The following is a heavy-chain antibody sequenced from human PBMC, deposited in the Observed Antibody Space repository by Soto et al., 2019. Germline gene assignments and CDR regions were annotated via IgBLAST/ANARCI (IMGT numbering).Heavy chain of an antibody. CDR3: ARVYYGDYGGLNPGLPRGDFDY. Sequence: PGGSLRLSCAASGFTCSSYSMNWVRQAPGKGLEWVSSISSSSSYIYYAESVKGRFAISRDNAKNSLYLQMNSLRAEDTAVYYCARVYYGDYGGLNPGLPRGDFDYWGQGTLVTSPQ. CDR2: ISSSSSYI. CDR1: GFTCSSYS. D-gene: IGHD4-17*01. V-gene: IGHV3-21*01. J-gene: IGHJ4*02.